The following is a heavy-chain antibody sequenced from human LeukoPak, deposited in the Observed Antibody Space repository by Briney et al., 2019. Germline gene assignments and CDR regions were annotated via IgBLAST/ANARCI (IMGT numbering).Heavy chain of an antibody. D-gene: IGHD2-21*01. Sequence: SETLSLTCTVSGGSISSSSYYWSWIRQPPGKGLEWIGYIYYSGSTNYNPSLKSRVTISVDTSKNQFSLKLSSVTAADTAVYYCARGIAPWYFDLWGRGTLVTVSS. CDR2: IYYSGST. CDR3: ARGIAPWYFDL. J-gene: IGHJ2*01. CDR1: GGSISSSSYY. V-gene: IGHV4-61*01.